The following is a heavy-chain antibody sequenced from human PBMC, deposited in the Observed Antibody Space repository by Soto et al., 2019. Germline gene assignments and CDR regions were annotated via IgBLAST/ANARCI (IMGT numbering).Heavy chain of an antibody. J-gene: IGHJ3*02. CDR2: ISSNGGST. CDR3: ARDVRPTGQWLVHLDSVAFDI. D-gene: IGHD6-19*01. CDR1: GFTFSSYA. Sequence: GGSLRLSCAASGFTFSSYAMHWVRQAPGKGLEYVSAISSNGGSTYYANSVKGRFTISRDNSKNTLYLQMGSLRAEDMAVYYCARDVRPTGQWLVHLDSVAFDIWGQGTMVTVSS. V-gene: IGHV3-64*01.